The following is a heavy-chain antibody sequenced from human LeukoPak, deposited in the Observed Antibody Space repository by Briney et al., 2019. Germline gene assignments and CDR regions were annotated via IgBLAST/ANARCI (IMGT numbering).Heavy chain of an antibody. CDR2: IYPGDSDT. CDR3: DKQESSGWLEVCSFYY. J-gene: IGHJ4*02. CDR1: GYSFTSYW. Sequence: GESLQISCQGSGYSFTSYWIGWVRPMPGKGMEWMGIIYPGDSDTRYSPSFQGQVTISADKSIRTAYLQWRSLKGSNAAMYDVDKQESSGWLEVCSFYYWDQGTLVTVSS. V-gene: IGHV5-51*01. D-gene: IGHD6-19*01.